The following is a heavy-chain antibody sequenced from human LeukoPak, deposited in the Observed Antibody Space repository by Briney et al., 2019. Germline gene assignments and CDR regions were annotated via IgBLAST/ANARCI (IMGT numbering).Heavy chain of an antibody. J-gene: IGHJ3*02. CDR3: ARQRFATGTGTFDI. CDR2: IYSGGTA. CDR1: GFIFSRTY. D-gene: IGHD1-1*01. V-gene: IGHV3-66*02. Sequence: PGGSLTLSCAASGFIFSRTYMSWVRQAPGKGLEGVSFIYSGGTAYYADSVKGRFTISRDNSKDTVYLQMNSVRADDTAVDYCARQRFATGTGTFDIWGQGTMVTVSS.